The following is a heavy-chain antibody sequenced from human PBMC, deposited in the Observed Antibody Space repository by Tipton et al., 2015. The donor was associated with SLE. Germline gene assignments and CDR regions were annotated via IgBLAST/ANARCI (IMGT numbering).Heavy chain of an antibody. CDR1: GGSFSGYY. Sequence: TLSLTCAVYGGSFSGYYWSWIRQPPGKGLEWIGEINHSGSTNYNPSLKSRVTISVDTSKNQFSLKLSSVTAADTAVYYCAGGSNHGGWFDPWGQGTLVTVSA. J-gene: IGHJ5*02. CDR2: INHSGST. D-gene: IGHD1-14*01. CDR3: AGGSNHGGWFDP. V-gene: IGHV4-34*01.